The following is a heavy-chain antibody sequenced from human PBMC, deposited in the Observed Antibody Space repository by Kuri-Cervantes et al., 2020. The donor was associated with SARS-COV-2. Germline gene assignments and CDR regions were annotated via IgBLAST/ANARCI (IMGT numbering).Heavy chain of an antibody. V-gene: IGHV4-59*01. D-gene: IGHD4-11*01. CDR3: ANYDYSTLYFDY. J-gene: IGHJ4*02. CDR2: IYYSGST. CDR1: GGSISSYY. Sequence: SETLSLTCTVSGGSISSYYWSWIRQPPGKGLEWIGYIYYSGSTNYNPSLKSRVTISVDTSKNQFSLKLSSVTAADTAVYYCANYDYSTLYFDYWGQGTLVTVSS.